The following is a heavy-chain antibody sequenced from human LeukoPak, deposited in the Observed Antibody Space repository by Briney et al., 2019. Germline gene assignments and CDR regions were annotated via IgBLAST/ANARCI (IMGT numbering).Heavy chain of an antibody. CDR3: ARDGTTVVEDWYFDL. CDR1: GGSFSGYY. J-gene: IGHJ2*01. D-gene: IGHD4-23*01. Sequence: SETLSLTCAVYGGSFSGYYWSWIRQPPGKGLEWIGEINHSGSTNYNPSLKSRVTISVDTSKNQFSLKLSSVTAADTAVYYCARDGTTVVEDWYFDLWGRGTLVTVSS. CDR2: INHSGST. V-gene: IGHV4-34*01.